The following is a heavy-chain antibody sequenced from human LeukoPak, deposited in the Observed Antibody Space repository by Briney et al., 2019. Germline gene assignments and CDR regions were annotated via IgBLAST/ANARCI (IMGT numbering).Heavy chain of an antibody. V-gene: IGHV3-49*04. D-gene: IGHD3-3*01. CDR2: IRSKAYGGTT. J-gene: IGHJ6*03. Sequence: GGSLRLCCTASGFTFGDYAMSWVRQAPGKGLEWVGFIRSKAYGGTTEYAASVKGRFTISRDDSKSIAYLQMNSLKTEDTAVYYCTRDGAYYDFWIGPQDYMDVWGKGTTVTVSS. CDR3: TRDGAYYDFWIGPQDYMDV. CDR1: GFTFGDYA.